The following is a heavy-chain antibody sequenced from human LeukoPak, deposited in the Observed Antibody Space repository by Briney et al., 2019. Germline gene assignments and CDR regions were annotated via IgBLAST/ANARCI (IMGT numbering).Heavy chain of an antibody. CDR3: AREDHRYCSSTSCGYYYGMDV. Sequence: SETLSLTCTVSGGSISSYYWSWIRQPPGEGLGWGGYIYYSGSTNYNPSLKSRVTISVDTSKNQFSLKLSSVTAADTAVYYCAREDHRYCSSTSCGYYYGMDVWGQGTTVTVSS. J-gene: IGHJ6*02. D-gene: IGHD2-2*01. CDR2: IYYSGST. CDR1: GGSISSYY. V-gene: IGHV4-59*12.